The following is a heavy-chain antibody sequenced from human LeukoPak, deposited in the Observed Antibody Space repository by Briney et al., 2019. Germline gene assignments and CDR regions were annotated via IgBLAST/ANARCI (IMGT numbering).Heavy chain of an antibody. Sequence: SETLSLTCTVSGYSISSGDYWGWIRQPPGKGLEWIGSIYHSGRTYYNPSLKSRVTISVDTSKNQVSLILTSVTAADTAVYYCVAGLVSGFDYWGRGTLVTVSS. D-gene: IGHD6-19*01. CDR3: VAGLVSGFDY. J-gene: IGHJ4*02. CDR1: GYSISSGDY. CDR2: IYHSGRT. V-gene: IGHV4-38-2*02.